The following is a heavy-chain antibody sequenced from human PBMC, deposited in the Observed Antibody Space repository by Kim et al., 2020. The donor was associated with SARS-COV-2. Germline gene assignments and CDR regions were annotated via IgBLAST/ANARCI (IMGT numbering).Heavy chain of an antibody. CDR3: ARVRITSTGSNWFDP. D-gene: IGHD1-1*01. J-gene: IGHJ5*02. CDR2: IYYSGST. CDR1: GASISSYY. Sequence: SETLSLTCTVSGASISSYYWSWIRQPPGKGLEWIGCIYYSGSTNYNPSLKSRVTISVDTSKNQCSLKLTSVTAADTAVYYCARVRITSTGSNWFDPWGQG. V-gene: IGHV4-59*13.